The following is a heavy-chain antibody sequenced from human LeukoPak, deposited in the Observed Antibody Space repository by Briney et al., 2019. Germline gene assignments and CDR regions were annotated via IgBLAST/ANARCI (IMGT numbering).Heavy chain of an antibody. Sequence: GESLKISCKASGYSFTTYWIGWVRQMPGKGLEWMGIIYPGDSDTRYSPSFQGQVTISADKSISTAYLQWSSLKASDTAMYYCARGATIFGVVIIWYDYWGQGTLVTVSS. J-gene: IGHJ4*02. D-gene: IGHD3-3*01. CDR3: ARGATIFGVVIIWYDY. V-gene: IGHV5-51*01. CDR1: GYSFTTYW. CDR2: IYPGDSDT.